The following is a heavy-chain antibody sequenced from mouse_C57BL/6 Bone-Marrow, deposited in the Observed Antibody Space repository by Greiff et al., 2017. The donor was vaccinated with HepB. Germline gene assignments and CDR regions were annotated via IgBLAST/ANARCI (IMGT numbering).Heavy chain of an antibody. CDR3: TTCDWYFIV. V-gene: IGHV14-4*01. J-gene: IGHJ1*03. CDR2: IDPENGDT. CDR1: GFTFNDDY. Sequence: EVKLQESGAELVRPGASVKLSCTASGFTFNDDYMHWVKQRPEQGLEWIGWIDPENGDTEYASKFQGKATITADTSSNTAYLLLSSLTSEDTAVYYCTTCDWYFIVGGTGTTVTVSS.